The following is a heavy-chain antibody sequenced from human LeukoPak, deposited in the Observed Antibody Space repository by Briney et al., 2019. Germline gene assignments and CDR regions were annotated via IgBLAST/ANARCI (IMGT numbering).Heavy chain of an antibody. J-gene: IGHJ4*02. CDR2: VSGSGGTP. CDR1: GFTFTSYA. D-gene: IGHD1-7*01. V-gene: IGHV3-23*01. CDR3: AKDIGSLISRTLDT. Sequence: GGSLRLSCAASGFTFTSYAMSWVRQAPGKGLEWVSAVSGSGGTPYYADSVKGRFTISRDNSKNTLYLQMNSLRAEDTAVYYCAKDIGSLISRTLDTWGQGTLVTVSS.